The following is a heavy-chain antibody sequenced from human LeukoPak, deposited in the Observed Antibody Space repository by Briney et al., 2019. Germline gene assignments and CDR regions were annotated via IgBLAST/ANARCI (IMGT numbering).Heavy chain of an antibody. V-gene: IGHV3-23*01. D-gene: IGHD2-2*01. Sequence: GGSLRLSCAASGFTFSSYAMSWVRQAPGKGLEWVSAISGSGGSTYYADSVKGRFTISRDNSKNTLYLQMNSLRVEDTAVYYCATVPPYCSSTSCYFVYWGQGTLVTVSS. CDR1: GFTFSSYA. J-gene: IGHJ4*02. CDR2: ISGSGGST. CDR3: ATVPPYCSSTSCYFVY.